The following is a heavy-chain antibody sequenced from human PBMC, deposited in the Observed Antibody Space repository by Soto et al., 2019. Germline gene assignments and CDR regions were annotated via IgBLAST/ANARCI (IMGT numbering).Heavy chain of an antibody. J-gene: IGHJ4*02. CDR3: ASDPWNY. CDR1: GYTFTNYY. D-gene: IGHD3-3*01. CDR2: ISPTGGST. Sequence: QVQLVQSGAEVKKPGASVKVSCKASGYTFTNYYMHWVRQAPGQGLEWMGIISPTGGSTTYAQKFQGRGTMTRDTSTTTVYLELSSLRSEATAVYYCASDPWNYWGQGTLVTVSS. V-gene: IGHV1-46*01.